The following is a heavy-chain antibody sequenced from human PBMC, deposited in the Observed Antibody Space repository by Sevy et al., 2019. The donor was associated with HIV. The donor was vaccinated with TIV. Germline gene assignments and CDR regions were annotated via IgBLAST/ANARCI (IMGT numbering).Heavy chain of an antibody. CDR3: ARAREVLLWFGELLFFPPDY. CDR1: GGSFSGYY. CDR2: INHSGST. Sequence: SETLSLTCAVYGGSFSGYYWSWIRQPPGKGLEWIGEINHSGSTNYNPSLKSRVTISVDTSKNQFSLKLSSVTAADTAVYYCARAREVLLWFGELLFFPPDYWGQGTLVTVSS. D-gene: IGHD3-10*01. J-gene: IGHJ4*02. V-gene: IGHV4-34*01.